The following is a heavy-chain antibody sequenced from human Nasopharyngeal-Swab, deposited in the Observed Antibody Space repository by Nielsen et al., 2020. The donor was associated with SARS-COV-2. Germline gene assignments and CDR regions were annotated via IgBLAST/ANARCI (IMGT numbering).Heavy chain of an antibody. Sequence: SEPLSLTCTVSGGSISSGGYYWSWIRPHPGKGLEWIGYIYYSGSTYYNPSLKSRVTISVDTSKNQFSLKLSSVTAADTAVYYCARARSSITIFVVVNPVDAFDIWGQGTMVTVSS. CDR1: GGSISSGGYY. V-gene: IGHV4-31*03. CDR3: ARARSSITIFVVVNPVDAFDI. CDR2: IYYSGST. D-gene: IGHD3-3*01. J-gene: IGHJ3*02.